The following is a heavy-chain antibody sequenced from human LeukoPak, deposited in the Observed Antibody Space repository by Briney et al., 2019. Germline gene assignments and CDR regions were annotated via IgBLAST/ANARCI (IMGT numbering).Heavy chain of an antibody. J-gene: IGHJ5*02. D-gene: IGHD3-22*01. CDR2: INPNSGGS. V-gene: IGHV1-2*02. CDR1: GYTFTGYY. CDR3: ARGKTDYYDSTAYRFDP. Sequence: ASVKVSCKASGYTFTGYYMHWVRQAPGQGLEWMGWINPNSGGSNYAQKFQGRVTMTSDTSISTAYMELSRLTSDDTAVYYCARGKTDYYDSTAYRFDPWGQGTLVTVSS.